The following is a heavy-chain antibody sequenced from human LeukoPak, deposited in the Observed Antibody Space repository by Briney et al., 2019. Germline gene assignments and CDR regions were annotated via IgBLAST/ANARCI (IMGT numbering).Heavy chain of an antibody. Sequence: PGGSLRLSCVASGFTFSSYWMTWVRPAPGRGLEWVANIKPDGSETYYVDYLKGRFTVSRDNAKNSLYLQMNSLRAEDTAVYYCAKRGHSSGWPWGQGTLVTVSS. CDR2: IKPDGSET. J-gene: IGHJ5*02. CDR3: AKRGHSSGWP. D-gene: IGHD6-19*01. CDR1: GFTFSSYW. V-gene: IGHV3-7*05.